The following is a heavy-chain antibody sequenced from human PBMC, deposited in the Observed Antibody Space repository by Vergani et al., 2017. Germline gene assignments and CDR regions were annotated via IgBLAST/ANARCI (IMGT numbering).Heavy chain of an antibody. CDR1: GGTFSSYA. D-gene: IGHD6-19*01. Sequence: QVQLVQSGAEVKKPGSSVKVSCKASGGTFSSYAISWVRQAPGQGLEWMGRIIPIFGTANYAQKFQGRVTITADESTSTAYMELSSLRSEDTAMYYCAGAXLEQWLGPGPWFDPWGQGTLVSVSS. V-gene: IGHV1-69*13. J-gene: IGHJ5*02. CDR3: AGAXLEQWLGPGPWFDP. CDR2: IIPIFGTA.